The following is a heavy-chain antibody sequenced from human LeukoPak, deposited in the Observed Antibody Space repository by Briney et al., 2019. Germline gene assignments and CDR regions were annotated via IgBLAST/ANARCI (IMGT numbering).Heavy chain of an antibody. Sequence: GGSLRLSCAASGFTFSSYAMSWVRQAPGKGLEWVSTITGSDDRTYYADSVKGRFTISRDFSKNTLLLQMNSLRVEDTAIYYCAKGPQVGSGYHPDYWGQGTLVTVSS. CDR3: AKGPQVGSGYHPDY. J-gene: IGHJ4*02. CDR2: ITGSDDRT. CDR1: GFTFSSYA. D-gene: IGHD3-22*01. V-gene: IGHV3-23*01.